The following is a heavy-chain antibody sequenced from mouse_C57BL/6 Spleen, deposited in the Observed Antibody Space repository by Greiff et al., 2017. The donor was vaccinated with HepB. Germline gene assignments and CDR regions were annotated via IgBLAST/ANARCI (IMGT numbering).Heavy chain of an antibody. CDR2: IDPSDSYT. CDR3: ARSGYYGSSYGYFDY. Sequence: QVQLQQSGAELVMPGASVKLSCKASGYTFTSYWMHWVKQRPGQGLEWIGEIDPSDSYTNYNQKFKGKSTLTVDKSSSTAYMQLSSLTSEDSAVYYCARSGYYGSSYGYFDYWGQGTTLTVSS. J-gene: IGHJ2*01. D-gene: IGHD1-1*01. CDR1: GYTFTSYW. V-gene: IGHV1-69*01.